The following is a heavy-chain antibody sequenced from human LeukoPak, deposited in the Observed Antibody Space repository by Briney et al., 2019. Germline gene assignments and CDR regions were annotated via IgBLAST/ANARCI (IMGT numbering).Heavy chain of an antibody. CDR2: IKEDESAK. Sequence: GGSLRLSCAASGFTFSTYWMAWVRQAPRKGLEWVAKIKEDESAKHQADSVEGRFTISRDNAQNSVYLQMSSLRGEDTAVYYCARDVGGSLDYWGQGTLVTVSS. CDR3: ARDVGGSLDY. CDR1: GFTFSTYW. J-gene: IGHJ4*02. D-gene: IGHD1-26*01. V-gene: IGHV3-7*01.